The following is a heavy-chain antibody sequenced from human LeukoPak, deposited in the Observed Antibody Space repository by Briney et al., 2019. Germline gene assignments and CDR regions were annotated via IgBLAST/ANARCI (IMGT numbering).Heavy chain of an antibody. CDR1: GFTFSSYA. V-gene: IGHV3-30*04. CDR3: AREDRPRRGYAFDI. Sequence: PGGSLRLSCAASGFTFSSYAMHWVRQAPGKGLEWVAVISYDGSNKYYADSVKGRFTISRDNSKNTLYLQMNSLRAEDTAVYYCAREDRPRRGYAFDIWGQGTMVTVSS. D-gene: IGHD3-10*01. CDR2: ISYDGSNK. J-gene: IGHJ3*02.